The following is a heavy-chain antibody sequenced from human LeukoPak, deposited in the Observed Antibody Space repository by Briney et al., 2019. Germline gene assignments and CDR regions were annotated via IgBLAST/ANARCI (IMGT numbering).Heavy chain of an antibody. Sequence: GGSLRLSCAASGFTFSSYGMHWVRQVPGKGLEWVAFIRYDGSNKYYADSVKGRFTISRDNSKDTLYLQMNSLRAEDTAVYYCAKAMVRGIDYWGQGTLVTVSS. CDR2: IRYDGSNK. J-gene: IGHJ4*02. D-gene: IGHD3-10*01. V-gene: IGHV3-30*02. CDR3: AKAMVRGIDY. CDR1: GFTFSSYG.